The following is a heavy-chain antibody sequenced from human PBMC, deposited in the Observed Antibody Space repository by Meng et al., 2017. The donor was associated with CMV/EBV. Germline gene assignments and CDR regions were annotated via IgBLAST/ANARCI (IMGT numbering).Heavy chain of an antibody. V-gene: IGHV1-46*01. J-gene: IGHJ4*02. CDR2: INPSGGST. CDR3: ARESGSVGDY. D-gene: IGHD1-26*01. Sequence: VQSGAGMNRPGAADEVSCKRARYTCSSNYMNWVQQAPGERLEWMVIINPSGGSTSYAQKFQGRVTMTRYTSTSTVYMELSSLRSEDTAVYYCARESGSVGDYWGQGTLVTVSS. CDR1: RYTCSSNY.